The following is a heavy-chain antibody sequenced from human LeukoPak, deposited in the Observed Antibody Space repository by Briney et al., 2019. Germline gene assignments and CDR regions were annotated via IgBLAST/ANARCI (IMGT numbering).Heavy chain of an antibody. V-gene: IGHV1-69*13. J-gene: IGHJ4*02. Sequence: SVKVSCKASGFTFTNYAISWVRQAPGQGLEWMGGIIPLFGTANYAQKFRGRVTFTADGPTTTAYMDLSSLTSDDTAVYYCAIGHGGNAPMDYWGQGTLVTVSS. D-gene: IGHD4-23*01. CDR3: AIGHGGNAPMDY. CDR2: IIPLFGTA. CDR1: GFTFTNYA.